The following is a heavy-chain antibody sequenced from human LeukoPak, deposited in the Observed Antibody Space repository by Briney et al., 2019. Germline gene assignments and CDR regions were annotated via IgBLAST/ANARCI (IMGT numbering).Heavy chain of an antibody. J-gene: IGHJ6*02. CDR1: GYTFTGYY. CDR2: INPNSGGT. CDR3: ARGLTYGSGSYRYYYGMDV. Sequence: ASVKVSCKASGYTFTGYYMHWVRQAPGQGLEWMGWINPNSGGTNYAQKFQGRVTMTRDTSISTAYMELSRLRSDDTAVYYCARGLTYGSGSYRYYYGMDVWGQGTTVTVSS. D-gene: IGHD3-10*01. V-gene: IGHV1-2*02.